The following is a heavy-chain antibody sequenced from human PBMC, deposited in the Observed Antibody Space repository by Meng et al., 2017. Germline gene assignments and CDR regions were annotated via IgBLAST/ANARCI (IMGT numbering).Heavy chain of an antibody. CDR3: ARVRVYCSGGSCYRGMYFQH. CDR1: CYAFTSYG. Sequence: QARLVHPWADVKKPGASGKVSCNASCYAFTSYGISWVRHAPGQGLEWMGWISAYNGNTNYAQKLQGRDTMTTDTSTSTAHMELRSLRSDDTAVYYCARVRVYCSGGSCYRGMYFQHWGQGTLVTVSS. J-gene: IGHJ1*01. CDR2: ISAYNGNT. V-gene: IGHV1-18*01. D-gene: IGHD2-15*01.